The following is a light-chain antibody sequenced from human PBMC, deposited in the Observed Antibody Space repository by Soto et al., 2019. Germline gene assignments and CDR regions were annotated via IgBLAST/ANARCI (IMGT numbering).Light chain of an antibody. J-gene: IGKJ4*01. V-gene: IGKV1-17*01. CDR2: VAS. CDR3: LQYQTYPLT. Sequence: DIQMTQSPSSLSASVGDRVTITCRASEGIRNELAWYQQKSGKGLKRLIYVASSLENGVPSRFSGRGFGTEFTLTIRSLQTEDSETYFCLQYQTYPLTFGGGTAVEIK. CDR1: EGIRNE.